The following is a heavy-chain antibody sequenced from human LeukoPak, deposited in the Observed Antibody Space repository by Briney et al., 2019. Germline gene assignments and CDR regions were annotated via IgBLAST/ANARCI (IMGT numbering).Heavy chain of an antibody. V-gene: IGHV3-33*06. CDR3: AKSLGIFDY. J-gene: IGHJ4*02. CDR1: GFTFSSYG. CDR2: IWYDGSNK. Sequence: PGGSLRLPCAASGFTFSSYGMHWVRQAPGKGLEWVAVIWYDGSNKYYADSVKGRFTISRDNSKNTLYLQMNSLRAEDTAVYYCAKSLGIFDYWGQGTLVTVSS.